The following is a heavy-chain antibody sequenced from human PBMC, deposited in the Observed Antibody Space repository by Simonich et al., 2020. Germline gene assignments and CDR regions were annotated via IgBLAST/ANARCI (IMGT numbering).Heavy chain of an antibody. D-gene: IGHD6-13*01. CDR3: ARDAAGDY. J-gene: IGHJ4*02. CDR1: GFTFSSYS. V-gene: IGHV3-21*01. Sequence: EVQLLDSGGCLVKPGGSLSLSCAASGFTFSSYSMNWVRQAPGKGLKRVTSISSSSSYIDYAASVKGRFTISRDNAKNSLYLQMNSLRAEDTAVYYCARDAAGDYWGQGTLVTVSS. CDR2: ISSSSSYI.